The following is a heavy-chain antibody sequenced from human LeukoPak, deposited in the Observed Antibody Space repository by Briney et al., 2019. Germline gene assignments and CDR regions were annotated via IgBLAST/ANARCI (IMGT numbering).Heavy chain of an antibody. D-gene: IGHD1-26*01. V-gene: IGHV1-69*13. CDR2: IIPIFGTA. J-gene: IGHJ5*02. Sequence: ASVKVSCKASGGTFSSYAISWVRQAPGQGLEGMGGIIPIFGTANYAQKFQGRVTITADESTSTAYMELSSLRSDDTAVYYCARDNSVGDNAWWFDPWGQGTLVTVSS. CDR3: ARDNSVGDNAWWFDP. CDR1: GGTFSSYA.